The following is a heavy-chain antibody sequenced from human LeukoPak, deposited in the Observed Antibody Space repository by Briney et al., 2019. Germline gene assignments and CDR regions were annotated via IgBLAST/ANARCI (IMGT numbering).Heavy chain of an antibody. Sequence: GGSLRLSCAASGFTFSSYSMNWVRQAPGKGLEWVSYISSSSSIIYYADSVKGRFTISRDNAKNSLYLQMNSLRAEDTAVYYCARDLSQFGWYEPFDYWGQGTLVTVSS. CDR3: ARDLSQFGWYEPFDY. CDR2: ISSSSSII. D-gene: IGHD6-19*01. V-gene: IGHV3-48*01. J-gene: IGHJ4*02. CDR1: GFTFSSYS.